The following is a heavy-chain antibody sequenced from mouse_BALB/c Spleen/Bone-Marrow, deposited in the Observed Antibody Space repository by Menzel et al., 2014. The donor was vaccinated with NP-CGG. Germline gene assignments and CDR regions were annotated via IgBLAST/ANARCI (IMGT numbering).Heavy chain of an antibody. V-gene: IGHV1-18*01. CDR2: INPYNGGT. CDR1: GYSFTGYT. J-gene: IGHJ1*01. CDR3: ASYFGSSCYFDV. D-gene: IGHD1-1*01. Sequence: VHVKQSGPELVKPGASMKISCKASGYSFTGYTMNWVKQSHGKNLEWIGLINPYNGGTTYNQKFKGKATLTVDKSSSTAYMELLSLTSEDSAVYYCASYFGSSCYFDVWGAGTTVTVSS.